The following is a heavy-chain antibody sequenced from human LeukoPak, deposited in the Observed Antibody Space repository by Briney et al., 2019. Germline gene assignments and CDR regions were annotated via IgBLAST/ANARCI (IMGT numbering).Heavy chain of an antibody. CDR2: INPNSGGT. CDR3: ARVPIAAAGTGIGFGP. J-gene: IGHJ5*02. D-gene: IGHD6-13*01. Sequence: ASVKVSCKASGYTFTGYYMHWVRQAPGQGLEWMGWINPNSGGTNYAQKFQGRVTMTRDTSISTAYMELSRLRSDDTAVYYCARVPIAAAGTGIGFGPWGQGTLVTVSS. V-gene: IGHV1-2*02. CDR1: GYTFTGYY.